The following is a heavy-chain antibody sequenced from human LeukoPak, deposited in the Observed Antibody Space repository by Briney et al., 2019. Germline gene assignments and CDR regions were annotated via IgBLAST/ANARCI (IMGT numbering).Heavy chain of an antibody. D-gene: IGHD2-21*01. CDR3: ARSDGGEYYYYYYMDV. CDR2: ISAYNGNT. V-gene: IGHV1-18*01. J-gene: IGHJ6*03. CDR1: GYTFTSYG. Sequence: ASVKVSCKASGYTFTSYGISWVRQAPGQGLEWMGWISAYNGNTNYAQKLQGRVTMTTDTSTSTAYMELRSLSSDDTAVYYCARSDGGEYYYYYYMDVWGKGTTVTVSS.